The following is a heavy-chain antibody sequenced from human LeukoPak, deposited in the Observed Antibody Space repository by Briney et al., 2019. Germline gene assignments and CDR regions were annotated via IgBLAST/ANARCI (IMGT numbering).Heavy chain of an antibody. Sequence: ASVKVSCKASGGTFSSYAISWVRQAPGQGLEWMGRIIPIFGTANCAQKFQGRVTITTDESTSTAYMELSSLRSEDTAVYYCAREHPNYGDYVLCYWGQGTLVTVSS. CDR3: AREHPNYGDYVLCY. V-gene: IGHV1-69*05. CDR1: GGTFSSYA. CDR2: IIPIFGTA. J-gene: IGHJ4*02. D-gene: IGHD4-17*01.